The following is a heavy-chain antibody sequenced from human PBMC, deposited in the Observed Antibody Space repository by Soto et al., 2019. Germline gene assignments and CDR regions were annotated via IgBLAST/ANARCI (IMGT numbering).Heavy chain of an antibody. D-gene: IGHD5-18*01. CDR2: IWYDGSNK. CDR3: ARAPPIQLVYYYGREV. V-gene: IGHV3-33*01. CDR1: GFTFSSYG. J-gene: IGHJ6*02. Sequence: GGSLRLSCAASGFTFSSYGMHWVRQAPGKGLEWVAVIWYDGSNKYYADSVKGRFTISRDNSKNTLYLQMNSLRAEDTAVYYCARAPPIQLVYYYGREVWGQGTPVSVS.